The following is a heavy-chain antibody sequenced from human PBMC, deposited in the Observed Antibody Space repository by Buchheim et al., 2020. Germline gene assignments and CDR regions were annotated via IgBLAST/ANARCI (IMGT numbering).Heavy chain of an antibody. CDR1: GFSFSSCW. J-gene: IGHJ4*02. CDR3: ARTRYTSSGGY. V-gene: IGHV3-74*01. D-gene: IGHD6-13*01. CDR2: TTTDGTYT. Sequence: EVQLVESGGGLVQPGGSLRLSCAASGFSFSSCWMHWVRQTPGKGLLWVSRTTTDGTYTSYADSVKGRFTISRDNARNTLYLQMNSLRAEDTAVYYCARTRYTSSGGYWGQGTL.